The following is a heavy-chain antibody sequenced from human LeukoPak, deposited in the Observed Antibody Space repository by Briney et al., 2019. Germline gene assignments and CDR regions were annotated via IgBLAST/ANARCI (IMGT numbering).Heavy chain of an antibody. Sequence: ASVKVSCKASGGTFSSYAISWVRQATGQGLEWMGWMNPNSGNTGYAQKFQGRVTMTRNTSISTAYMELSSLRSEDTAVYYCARGRRIQLWFSRANFDYWGQGTLVTVSS. CDR1: GGTFSSYA. CDR2: MNPNSGNT. D-gene: IGHD5-18*01. V-gene: IGHV1-8*02. CDR3: ARGRRIQLWFSRANFDY. J-gene: IGHJ4*02.